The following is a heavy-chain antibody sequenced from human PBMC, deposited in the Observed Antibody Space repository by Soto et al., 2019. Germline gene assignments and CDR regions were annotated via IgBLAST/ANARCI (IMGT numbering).Heavy chain of an antibody. CDR3: ARDRGDSSGYYCDY. CDR1: GYTFTSYF. V-gene: IGHV1-46*03. J-gene: IGHJ4*02. Sequence: QVQLVQSGAEVKKPGASVKVSCTASGYTFTSYFLHWVRRAPGQGFEWMGIINPNGSTTSYGQNLQGRVTMTGDTSTSTVYRELSSLRSEDTAGDYWARDRGDSSGYYCDYWGQGTLVTVSS. CDR2: INPNGSTT. D-gene: IGHD3-22*01.